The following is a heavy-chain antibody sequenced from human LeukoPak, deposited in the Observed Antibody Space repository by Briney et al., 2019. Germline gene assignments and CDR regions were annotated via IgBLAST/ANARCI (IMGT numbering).Heavy chain of an antibody. D-gene: IGHD1-7*01. J-gene: IGHJ4*02. V-gene: IGHV1-46*01. CDR3: ARDEGPPRYNWNYGGPDY. CDR2: INPSGGST. CDR1: GYTFTSYY. Sequence: ASEKVSCKASGYTFTSYYMHWVRQAPGQGLEWMGLINPSGGSTSYAQKFQGRVTMTRDTSTSTVYMELSSLRSEDTAVYYCARDEGPPRYNWNYGGPDYWGQGTLVTVPS.